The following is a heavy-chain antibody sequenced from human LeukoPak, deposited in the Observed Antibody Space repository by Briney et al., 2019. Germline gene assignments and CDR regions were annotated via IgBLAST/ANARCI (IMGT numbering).Heavy chain of an antibody. D-gene: IGHD6-13*01. CDR2: ISWNSGSI. J-gene: IGHJ4*02. CDR3: ANDILRSSSWHIPFDY. V-gene: IGHV3-9*01. Sequence: PGRSLRLSCAASGFTFDDYAMHWVRQAPGKGLEWVSGISWNSGSIGYADSVKGRFTISRDNAKNSLYLQMNSLRAEDTAVYYCANDILRSSSWHIPFDYWGQGTLVTVSS. CDR1: GFTFDDYA.